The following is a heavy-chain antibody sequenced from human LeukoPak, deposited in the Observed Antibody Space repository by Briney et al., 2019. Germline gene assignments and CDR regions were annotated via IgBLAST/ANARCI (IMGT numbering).Heavy chain of an antibody. CDR1: GYTFTSYA. CDR3: ARVRRTYYYDSSGYQKAFDI. D-gene: IGHD3-22*01. Sequence: ASVKVSCKASGYTFTSYAMNWVRQAPGQGLEWMGWINTNTGNPTYAQGFTGRFVFSLDTSVSTAYLQISSLKAEDTAVYYCARVRRTYYYDSSGYQKAFDIWGQGTMVTVSS. V-gene: IGHV7-4-1*02. J-gene: IGHJ3*02. CDR2: INTNTGNP.